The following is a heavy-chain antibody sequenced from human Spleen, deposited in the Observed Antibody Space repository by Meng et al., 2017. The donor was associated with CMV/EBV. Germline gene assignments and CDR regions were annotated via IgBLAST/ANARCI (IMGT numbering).Heavy chain of an antibody. J-gene: IGHJ4*02. CDR3: ARDEGRGRYYHSGELDY. V-gene: IGHV3-48*03. D-gene: IGHD3-10*01. CDR2: ITSSGGTT. Sequence: GESLKISCAASGFTFSSYWMSWVRQAPGKGLEWVSYITSSGGTTYYADSVKGRFTISKDNTRNLLFLQMSNLRAEDTAVYYCARDEGRGRYYHSGELDYWGQGTLVTVSS. CDR1: GFTFSSYW.